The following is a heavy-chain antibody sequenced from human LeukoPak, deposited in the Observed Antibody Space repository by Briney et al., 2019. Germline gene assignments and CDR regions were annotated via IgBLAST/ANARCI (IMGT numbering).Heavy chain of an antibody. J-gene: IGHJ5*02. Sequence: PSETLSLTCTVSGGSISSSSYYWGWIRQPPGKGLEWIGSIYYSGSTYYNPSLKSRVTISVGTSKNQFSLKLSSVTAADTAVYYCARHAGAYRVDWFDPWGQGTLVTVSS. V-gene: IGHV4-39*01. D-gene: IGHD3-16*01. CDR3: ARHAGAYRVDWFDP. CDR1: GGSISSSSYY. CDR2: IYYSGST.